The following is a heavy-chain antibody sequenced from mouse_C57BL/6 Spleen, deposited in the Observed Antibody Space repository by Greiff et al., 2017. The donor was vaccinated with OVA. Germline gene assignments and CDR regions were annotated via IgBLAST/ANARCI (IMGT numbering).Heavy chain of an antibody. CDR3: ARSLLRHAMDY. CDR1: GFSLTSYG. D-gene: IGHD1-1*01. Sequence: VQVVESGPGLVAPSQSLSITCTVSGFSLTSYGVDWVRQSPGKGLEWLGVIWGVGSTNYNSALKSRLSISKDNSKSQVFLKMNSLQTDDTAMYYCARSLLRHAMDYWGQGTSVTVSS. J-gene: IGHJ4*01. V-gene: IGHV2-6*01. CDR2: IWGVGST.